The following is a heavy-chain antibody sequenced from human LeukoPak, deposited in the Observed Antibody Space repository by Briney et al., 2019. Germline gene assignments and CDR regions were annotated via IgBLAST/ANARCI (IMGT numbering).Heavy chain of an antibody. V-gene: IGHV4-39*01. CDR2: IYYSGST. CDR1: GGSISSSSYY. J-gene: IGHJ5*02. CDR3: GRRMVIVELPPAQGGITGTPPWFDP. D-gene: IGHD1-20*01. Sequence: SETLSLTCTVSGGSISSSSYYWGWIRQPPGKGLEWIGSIYYSGSTYYNPSLKSRVTISVDTSKNQFSLKLSSVTAADTAGYYCGRRMVIVELPPAQGGITGTPPWFDPGGQGPLVTVSS.